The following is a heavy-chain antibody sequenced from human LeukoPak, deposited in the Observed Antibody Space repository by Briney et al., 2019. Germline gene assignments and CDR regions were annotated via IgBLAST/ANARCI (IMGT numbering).Heavy chain of an antibody. Sequence: GGSLRLSCAASGFPFSSYSMNWVRQAPGKGLEWVSYISSRSNNIYYADSVKGRFTISRDNAKNSLYLQMNSLRAEDTAVYYCAICGDYDVWRYYHFYYYYYMDVWGKGTTVTVSS. J-gene: IGHJ6*03. V-gene: IGHV3-48*01. CDR1: GFPFSSYS. D-gene: IGHD3-3*01. CDR2: ISSRSNNI. CDR3: AICGDYDVWRYYHFYYYYYMDV.